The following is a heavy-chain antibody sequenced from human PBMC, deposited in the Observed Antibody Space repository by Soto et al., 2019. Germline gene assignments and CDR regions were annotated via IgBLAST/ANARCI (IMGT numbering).Heavy chain of an antibody. CDR3: ARVSYSYGYFEEPFFDY. V-gene: IGHV1-8*01. Sequence: ASVKVSCKASGYTFTSYDINWVRQATGQGLEWMGWMNPNSGNTGYAQKFQGRVTMTRNTSISTAYMELSSLRSEDTAVYYCARVSYSYGYFEEPFFDYSGQGTLVTVSS. D-gene: IGHD5-18*01. J-gene: IGHJ4*02. CDR2: MNPNSGNT. CDR1: GYTFTSYD.